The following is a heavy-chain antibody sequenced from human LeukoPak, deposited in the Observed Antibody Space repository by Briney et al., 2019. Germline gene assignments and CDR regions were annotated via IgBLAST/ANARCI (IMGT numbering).Heavy chain of an antibody. CDR1: GLTFRNYG. J-gene: IGHJ4*02. Sequence: GGSLRLSCVGFGLTFRNYGMNWVRQAPGTGLEWVAGMREDGGQEYYVDSVRGRFTISRDSAKNSLYLQMNSLRVEDTAVYNCVRALSSSSPYWGQGTLVTVSS. V-gene: IGHV3-7*03. D-gene: IGHD6-6*01. CDR3: VRALSSSSPY. CDR2: MREDGGQE.